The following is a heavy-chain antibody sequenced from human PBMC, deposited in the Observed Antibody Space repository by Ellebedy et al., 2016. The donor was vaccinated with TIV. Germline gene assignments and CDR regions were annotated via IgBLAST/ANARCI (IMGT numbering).Heavy chain of an antibody. CDR1: GFTFDNHA. CDR3: ARQARRGIWYLHS. V-gene: IGHV3-30*04. J-gene: IGHJ4*02. Sequence: GESLKISCAASGFTFDNHAMHWVRQTPGIGLDWVAVTSNDGTYKYYADSVKGRFTISRDNSKNTLSLQMNSLRPEDTAVYYCARQARRGIWYLHSWGQGTLVTVSS. CDR2: TSNDGTYK. D-gene: IGHD6-13*01.